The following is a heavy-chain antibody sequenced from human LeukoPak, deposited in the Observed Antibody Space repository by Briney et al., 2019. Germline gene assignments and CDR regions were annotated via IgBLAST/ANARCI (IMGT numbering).Heavy chain of an antibody. J-gene: IGHJ3*02. CDR1: GGSFSGYY. V-gene: IGHV4-34*01. D-gene: IGHD3-10*01. Sequence: PSETLSLTCAVYGGSFSGYYWSWIRQPPGKGLEWIGEINHSGSTNYNPSLKSRVTISVDTSKNQFSLKLSSVTAADTAVYYCARVVPEFFRDDAFDIWGQGTMVTVSS. CDR2: INHSGST. CDR3: ARVVPEFFRDDAFDI.